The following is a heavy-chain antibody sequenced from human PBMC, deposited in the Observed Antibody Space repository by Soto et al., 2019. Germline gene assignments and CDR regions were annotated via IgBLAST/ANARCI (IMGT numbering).Heavy chain of an antibody. J-gene: IGHJ6*02. CDR1: RVAFSKFI. Sequence: ASVKVSCKASRVAFSKFIATWVRQAPGLGLEWVGGIIPIFGTANYAQKFQGRVTITADESTSTSYMEVNNLRSEDTAVYCCARTYYDSSGYYKDGDYYYYYYGMDVWGQGTTVTVSS. V-gene: IGHV1-69*13. CDR2: IIPIFGTA. CDR3: ARTYYDSSGYYKDGDYYYYYYGMDV. D-gene: IGHD3-22*01.